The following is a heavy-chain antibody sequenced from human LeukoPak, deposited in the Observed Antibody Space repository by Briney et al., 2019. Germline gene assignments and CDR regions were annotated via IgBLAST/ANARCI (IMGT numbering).Heavy chain of an antibody. CDR3: SRHSRGDYGDIRADY. Sequence: ASETLSLTCTVSGGSISSYYWSWIRQPPGKGLEWIGYIHYSGNTNYNPSLKSRVTISGDTSKNQISLKLSSVTAADTAVYYCSRHSRGDYGDIRADYWGQGTLVTVSS. D-gene: IGHD4-17*01. CDR2: IHYSGNT. J-gene: IGHJ4*02. CDR1: GGSISSYY. V-gene: IGHV4-59*08.